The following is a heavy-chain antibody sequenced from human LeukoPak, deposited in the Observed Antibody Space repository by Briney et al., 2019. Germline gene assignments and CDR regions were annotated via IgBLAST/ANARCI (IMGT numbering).Heavy chain of an antibody. V-gene: IGHV3-23*01. CDR2: ISGSDGST. CDR3: TRDLMDYDVSTGLHHYYMDV. D-gene: IGHD3-9*01. Sequence: GGSLRLSCAASGFTFSSYAMSWVRQAPGKGPEWVSSISGSDGSTYYADSVKGRFTISRDNSKNTLYLQMNSLRAEDTAVYYCTRDLMDYDVSTGLHHYYMDVWGQGTTVTVSS. CDR1: GFTFSSYA. J-gene: IGHJ6*02.